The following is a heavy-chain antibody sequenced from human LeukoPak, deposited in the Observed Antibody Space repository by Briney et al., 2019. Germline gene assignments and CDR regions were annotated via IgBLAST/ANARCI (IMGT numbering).Heavy chain of an antibody. V-gene: IGHV1-18*01. D-gene: IGHD2-15*01. CDR2: ISAYNGNT. CDR1: GYTFTSYG. J-gene: IGHJ4*02. CDR3: ASVCSGGSCYY. Sequence: ASVKVSCKASGYTFTSYGISWVRQAPGRGLEWMGWISAYNGNTNYAQKLQGRVTMTTDTSTSTAYMELRSLRSDDTAVYYCASVCSGGSCYYWGQGTLVTVSS.